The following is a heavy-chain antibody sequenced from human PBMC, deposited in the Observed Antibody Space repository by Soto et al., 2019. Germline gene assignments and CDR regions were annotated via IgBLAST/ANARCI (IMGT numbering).Heavy chain of an antibody. J-gene: IGHJ6*03. Sequence: GSGPTLVNPTQTLTLTCTFSGFSLSTSGVGVGWIRQPPGKALEWLALIYWDDDKRYSPSLKSRLTITKDTSKNQVVLTMTNMDPVDTATYYCAHHRPRYVVPAALYYMDVWGKGTTVTVSS. CDR1: GFSLSTSGVG. CDR3: AHHRPRYVVPAALYYMDV. D-gene: IGHD2-2*01. CDR2: IYWDDDK. V-gene: IGHV2-5*02.